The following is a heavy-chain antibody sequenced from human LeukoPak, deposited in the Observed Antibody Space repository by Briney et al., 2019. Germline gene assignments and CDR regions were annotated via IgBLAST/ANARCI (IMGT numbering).Heavy chain of an antibody. CDR2: IYYSGST. D-gene: IGHD4-11*01. J-gene: IGHJ6*02. CDR1: GGSISSYY. CDR3: ARYMTTLTTFYYYYGMDV. Sequence: SETLSLTCTVSGGSISSYYWSWIRQPPGKGLEWIGYIYYSGSTNYNPSLKSRVTISVDKSKNQFSLKLSSVTAADTAVYYCARYMTTLTTFYYYYGMDVWGQGTTVTVSS. V-gene: IGHV4-59*12.